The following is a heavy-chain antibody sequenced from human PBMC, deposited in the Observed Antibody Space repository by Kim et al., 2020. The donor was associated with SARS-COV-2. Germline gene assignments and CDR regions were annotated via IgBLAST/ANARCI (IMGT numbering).Heavy chain of an antibody. CDR2: ISSSSSTI. J-gene: IGHJ5*02. CDR1: GFTFSSYS. CDR3: ARGDEYSDYGDYDWFDP. Sequence: GGSLRLSCAASGFTFSSYSMNWVRQAPGKGLEWVSYISSSSSTIYYADSVKGRFTISRDNAKNSLYLQMNSLRDEDTAVYYCARGDEYSDYGDYDWFDPWGQGTLVTVSS. V-gene: IGHV3-48*02. D-gene: IGHD4-17*01.